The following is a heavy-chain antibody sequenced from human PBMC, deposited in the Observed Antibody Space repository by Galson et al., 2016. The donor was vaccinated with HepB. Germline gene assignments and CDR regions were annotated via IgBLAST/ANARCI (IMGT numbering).Heavy chain of an antibody. D-gene: IGHD3-22*01. CDR1: GFTFDRYA. CDR3: AKNRHVVVVVAGMDG. Sequence: SLRLSCAASGFTFDRYAMTWVRQAPGKGLQWVSSIGGSGSSTYYADSVKGRFTISRDNSKNTLYLQMHSLRAEDTAKYYCAKNRHVVVVVAGMDGWGKGTTVTVSS. V-gene: IGHV3-23*01. CDR2: IGGSGSST. J-gene: IGHJ6*04.